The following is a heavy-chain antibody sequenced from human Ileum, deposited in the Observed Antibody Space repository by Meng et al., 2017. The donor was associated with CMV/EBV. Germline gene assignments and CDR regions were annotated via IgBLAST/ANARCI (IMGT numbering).Heavy chain of an antibody. CDR2: INPSVDST. V-gene: IGHV1-46*04. J-gene: IGHJ4*02. CDR1: GYTFTSYY. D-gene: IGHD3-3*01. CDR3: ARGDGVWSGYWYYFDY. Sequence: ASVKVSCKASGYTFTSYYMHWLRQAPGQGLEWMGIINPSVDSTSYTQMLQGRVTMTRDTSTSTAYMELSSLRSEDTAVYYCARGDGVWSGYWYYFDYWGQATLVTVSS.